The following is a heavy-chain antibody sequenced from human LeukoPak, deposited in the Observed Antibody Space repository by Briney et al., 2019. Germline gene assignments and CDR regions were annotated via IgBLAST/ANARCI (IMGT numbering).Heavy chain of an antibody. Sequence: PSETLSLTCAVSGYSISTSNWWGWIRQPPGKGLEWIGYIYYSGSTFYDPSLKSRVTMSVDTSNNQSSLKLSSVTAVDSAVYYCARNDYESSGFDFWGQGALVTVSS. CDR1: GYSISTSNW. CDR3: ARNDYESSGFDF. J-gene: IGHJ4*02. CDR2: IYYSGST. D-gene: IGHD3-22*01. V-gene: IGHV4-28*01.